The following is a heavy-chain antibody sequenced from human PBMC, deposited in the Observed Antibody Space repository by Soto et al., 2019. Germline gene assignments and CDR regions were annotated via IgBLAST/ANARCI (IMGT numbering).Heavy chain of an antibody. J-gene: IGHJ6*03. V-gene: IGHV4-31*03. D-gene: IGHD3-3*01. CDR1: GGSISSGGYY. CDR3: ARGVRFLEWLFYYYHYYMDV. CDR2: IYYSGST. Sequence: SETLSLTCTVSGGSISSGGYYWSWIRQHPGKGLEWIGYIYYSGSTYYNPSLKSRVTISVDTSENQFSLKLSSVTAADTAVYYCARGVRFLEWLFYYYHYYMDVWGKGTTVTVSS.